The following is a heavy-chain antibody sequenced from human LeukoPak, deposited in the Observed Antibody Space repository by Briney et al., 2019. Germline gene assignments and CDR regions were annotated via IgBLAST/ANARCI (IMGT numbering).Heavy chain of an antibody. J-gene: IGHJ4*02. CDR3: ARDTSGYSN. D-gene: IGHD3-22*01. V-gene: IGHV4-30-2*01. Sequence: SETLSLTCTVSGGSISGGAHYWNWIRQPPGKGLEWIGYIYHSGSTYSNPSLKSRVTISVDTSKNQFSLKLRSVTAADTAVYYCARDTSGYSNWGQGTPVTVSS. CDR2: IYHSGST. CDR1: GGSISGGAHY.